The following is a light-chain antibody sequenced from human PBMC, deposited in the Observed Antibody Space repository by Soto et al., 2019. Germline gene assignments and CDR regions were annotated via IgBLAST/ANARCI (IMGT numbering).Light chain of an antibody. J-gene: IGKJ2*01. Sequence: DIPMTQSPSSLSASVGDRVTITCQASQDISNYLNWYQQTPGKAPQLLIYEASELQTGVPSRFSGGGSGTNFTLTISSLQSEDFASYYCQHYDNLVLYTFGQGTKLEIK. CDR3: QHYDNLVLYT. CDR2: EAS. CDR1: QDISNY. V-gene: IGKV1-33*01.